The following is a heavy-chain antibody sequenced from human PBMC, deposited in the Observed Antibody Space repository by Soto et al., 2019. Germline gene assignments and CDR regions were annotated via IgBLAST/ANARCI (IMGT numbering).Heavy chain of an antibody. Sequence: EVQLVESGGGLVKPGGSLRLSCAASGFTFSNAWMSWVRQAPGKGLEWVGRIKSKTDGGTTDYAAPVKGRFTISRDDSKNTLYLQMNSLKTEDTAVYYCNRVYYYYYYYMDVWGKGTTVTVSS. CDR1: GFTFSNAW. J-gene: IGHJ6*03. V-gene: IGHV3-15*01. D-gene: IGHD2-8*01. CDR3: NRVYYYYYYYMDV. CDR2: IKSKTDGGTT.